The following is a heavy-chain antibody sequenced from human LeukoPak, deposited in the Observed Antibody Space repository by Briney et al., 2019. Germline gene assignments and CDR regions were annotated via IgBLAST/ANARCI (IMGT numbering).Heavy chain of an antibody. Sequence: GGSLRLSRAASGFTFSSYAMHWVRQAPGKGLEYVSAISSNGGSTYYANSVKGRFTISRDNSKNTLYLQMGSLRAEDMAVYYCASGGYGDPDDYWGQGTLVTVSS. CDR2: ISSNGGST. V-gene: IGHV3-64*01. J-gene: IGHJ4*02. D-gene: IGHD4-17*01. CDR3: ASGGYGDPDDY. CDR1: GFTFSSYA.